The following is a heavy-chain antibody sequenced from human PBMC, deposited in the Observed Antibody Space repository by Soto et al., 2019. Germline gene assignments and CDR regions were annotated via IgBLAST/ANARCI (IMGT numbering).Heavy chain of an antibody. V-gene: IGHV3-49*04. CDR1: GFTFGDYA. CDR2: IRRKAYGGKK. CDR3: TRDDGSTSDYYYYGMDV. J-gene: IGHJ6*02. Sequence: GGSLRLSCTASGFTFGDYAMSWVRQSPGKGLEWVGFIRRKAYGGKKEYAASVKGRFTISRDDSKSIAYLQMNSLKTEDTAVYYCTRDDGSTSDYYYYGMDVWGQGTTVTVS. D-gene: IGHD2-2*01.